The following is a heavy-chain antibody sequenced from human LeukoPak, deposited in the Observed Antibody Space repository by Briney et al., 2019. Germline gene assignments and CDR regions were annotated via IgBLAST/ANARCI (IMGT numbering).Heavy chain of an antibody. D-gene: IGHD6-13*01. CDR3: AGTGAAAGQTRIDY. CDR2: IYYSGST. CDR1: GGSISSYY. J-gene: IGHJ4*02. V-gene: IGHV4-59*01. Sequence: SETLSLTCTVSGGSISSYYWSWIRQPPGKGLEWIGYIYYSGSTNYNPSLKSRVTISVDTSKNQFSLKLSSVTAADTAVYYCAGTGAAAGQTRIDYWGQGTLVTVSS.